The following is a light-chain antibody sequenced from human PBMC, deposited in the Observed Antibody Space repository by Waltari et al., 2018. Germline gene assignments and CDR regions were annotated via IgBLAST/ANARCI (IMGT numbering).Light chain of an antibody. CDR1: QSVLYSSNNMNY. V-gene: IGKV4-1*01. Sequence: DIVMTQSPDSLAVSLGERATINCKSSQSVLYSSNNMNYLAWYQHKSGQPPKLLIYWAFPRESGVPDRFSGSGSGTDFTLTISSLQSEDAAVYYCQQYYSNPWTFGQGTKVQI. J-gene: IGKJ1*01. CDR2: WAF. CDR3: QQYYSNPWT.